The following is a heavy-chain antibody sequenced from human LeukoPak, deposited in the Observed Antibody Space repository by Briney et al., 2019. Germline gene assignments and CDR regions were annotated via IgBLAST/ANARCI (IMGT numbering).Heavy chain of an antibody. CDR3: ARAPIYYDSSGQNYYYYMDV. CDR2: INPNSGGT. CDR1: GYTFTGYY. V-gene: IGHV1-2*02. Sequence: ASVKVSCKASGYTFTGYYMHWVRQAPGQGLEWMGWINPNSGGTNYAQKFQGRVTMARDTSISTAYMELSRLRSDDTAVYYCARAPIYYDSSGQNYYYYMDVWGKGTTVTVSS. J-gene: IGHJ6*03. D-gene: IGHD3-22*01.